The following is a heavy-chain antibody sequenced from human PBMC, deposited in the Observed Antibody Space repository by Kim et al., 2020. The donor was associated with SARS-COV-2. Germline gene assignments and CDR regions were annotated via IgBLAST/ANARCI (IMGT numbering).Heavy chain of an antibody. J-gene: IGHJ2*01. CDR3: AREIVVIPAARHYRANWYFDL. D-gene: IGHD2-2*01. Sequence: SETLSLTCAVYDESFSGHYWSWIRQSPGKGLEWIGEINHSGSTSYNPSLGIRVTISVDTSKNQFSLSLSSVTAADTAVYYCAREIVVIPAARHYRANWYFDLWGRGTLVTVSS. V-gene: IGHV4-34*01. CDR1: DESFSGHY. CDR2: INHSGST.